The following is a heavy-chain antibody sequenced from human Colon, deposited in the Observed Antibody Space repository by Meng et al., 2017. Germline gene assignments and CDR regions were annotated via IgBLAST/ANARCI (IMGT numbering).Heavy chain of an antibody. CDR3: TRDSPLVASIYYLEY. Sequence: QSGAEEKKSGSSGKVSCKASGGTFSTCIIIWLRQAPGQGLQWMGRISAYNGDTKYEEKFQGRVTMTTDTSSSTAYMELRSLRSDDTAVYYCTRDSPLVASIYYLEYWGQGTLVTVSS. D-gene: IGHD5-12*01. CDR2: ISAYNGDT. J-gene: IGHJ4*02. V-gene: IGHV1-18*01. CDR1: GGTFSTCI.